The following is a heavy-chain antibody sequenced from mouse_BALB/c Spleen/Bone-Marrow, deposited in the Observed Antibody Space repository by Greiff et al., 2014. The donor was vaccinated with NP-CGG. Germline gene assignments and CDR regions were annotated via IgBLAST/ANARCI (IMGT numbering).Heavy chain of an antibody. V-gene: IGHV1S29*02. J-gene: IGHJ3*01. CDR1: GYTFTDYN. CDR3: ARGAAYGYYLGLAY. CDR2: IYPYNGGT. Sequence: EVKLQESGPEPVKPGASVKISCKASGYTFTDYNMHWVKQSHGKSLEWIGYIYPYNGGTVYKQKFKSKATLTVDNSSSTANMELRSLTSEDSAVYYCARGAAYGYYLGLAYWGQGTLVTVSA. D-gene: IGHD2-3*01.